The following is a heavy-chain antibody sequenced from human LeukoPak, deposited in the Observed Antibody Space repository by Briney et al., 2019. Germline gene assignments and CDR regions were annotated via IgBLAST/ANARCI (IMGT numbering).Heavy chain of an antibody. Sequence: GGSLRLSCAASGFTFSDYYMSWIRQAPGKGLEWVSYISTSSSSTNYADPVKGRFTISRDNAKNSLYLQMNSLRAEDTAVYYCARGNSVAGTDISYWGQGTLVTVSS. D-gene: IGHD6-19*01. CDR1: GFTFSDYY. V-gene: IGHV3-11*06. J-gene: IGHJ4*02. CDR2: ISTSSSST. CDR3: ARGNSVAGTDISY.